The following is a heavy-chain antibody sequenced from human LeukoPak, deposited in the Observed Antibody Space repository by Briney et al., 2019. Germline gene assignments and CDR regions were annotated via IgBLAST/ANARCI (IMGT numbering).Heavy chain of an antibody. Sequence: ASVKVSCKVSGYTFTGYYMHWVRQAPGQGLEWMGWINPNSGGTNYAQKFQGRVTMTRDTSISTAYMELSSLRSEDTAVYYCARAVIAAAGTIGYFDYWGQGTLVTVSS. D-gene: IGHD6-13*01. J-gene: IGHJ4*02. CDR3: ARAVIAAAGTIGYFDY. CDR2: INPNSGGT. CDR1: GYTFTGYY. V-gene: IGHV1-2*02.